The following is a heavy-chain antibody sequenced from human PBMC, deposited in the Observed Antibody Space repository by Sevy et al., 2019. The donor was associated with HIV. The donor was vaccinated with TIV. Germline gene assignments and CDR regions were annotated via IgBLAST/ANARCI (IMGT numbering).Heavy chain of an antibody. Sequence: GGSLRLSCAASGFTFSSYSMNWVRHAPGKGLEWVSSISSSSSYIYYADSVKGRFTISRDNAKNSLYLQMNSLRAEDTAVYYCARDSDDQYYYYYMDVWGKGTTVTVSS. D-gene: IGHD1-1*01. CDR2: ISSSSSYI. CDR1: GFTFSSYS. V-gene: IGHV3-21*01. CDR3: ARDSDDQYYYYYMDV. J-gene: IGHJ6*03.